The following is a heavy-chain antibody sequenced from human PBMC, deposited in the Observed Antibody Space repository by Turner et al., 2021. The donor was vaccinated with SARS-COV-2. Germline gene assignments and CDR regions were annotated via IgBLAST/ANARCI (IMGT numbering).Heavy chain of an antibody. CDR1: GGTLSSYT. D-gene: IGHD3-10*01. V-gene: IGHV1-69*02. CDR2: IIPILGKT. CDR3: ASRWFGELPFDY. Sequence: QVQLVQSGAEVKKPGSSVKVSCKASGGTLSSYTISWVRQAPGQGLEWMGRIIPILGKTNYAQKFQGRVTITADKSTSTADMDLNSLRSEDTAVYYCASRWFGELPFDYWGQGTLVTVSS. J-gene: IGHJ4*02.